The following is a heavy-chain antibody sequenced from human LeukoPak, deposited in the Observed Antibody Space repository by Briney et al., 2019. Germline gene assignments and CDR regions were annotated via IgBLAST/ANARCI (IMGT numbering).Heavy chain of an antibody. CDR3: ARAQYYYDSSGWYYFDY. CDR2: ISSSSSSI. V-gene: IGHV3-48*02. CDR1: GFTFSSYS. D-gene: IGHD3-22*01. Sequence: GGSLRLSCAASGFTFSSYSMSWVRQAPGKGLEWVSYISSSSSSIYYADSVKGRFTISRGNAKNSLYLQLNSLRDEDTAVYYCARAQYYYDSSGWYYFDYWGQGTLVTVSS. J-gene: IGHJ4*02.